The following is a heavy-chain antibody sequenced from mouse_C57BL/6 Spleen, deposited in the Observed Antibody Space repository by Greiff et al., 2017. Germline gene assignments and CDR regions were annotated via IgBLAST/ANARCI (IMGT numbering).Heavy chain of an antibody. D-gene: IGHD2-4*01. CDR3: ARDLDYDGVDY. Sequence: EVKLVESGGGLVKPGGSLKLSCAASGFTFSSYAMSWVRQTPEKRLEWVATISDGGSYTYYPDNVKGRFTISRDNAKNNLYLQMSHLKSEDTAMYYCARDLDYDGVDYWGQGTTLTVSS. CDR2: ISDGGSYT. CDR1: GFTFSSYA. J-gene: IGHJ2*01. V-gene: IGHV5-4*01.